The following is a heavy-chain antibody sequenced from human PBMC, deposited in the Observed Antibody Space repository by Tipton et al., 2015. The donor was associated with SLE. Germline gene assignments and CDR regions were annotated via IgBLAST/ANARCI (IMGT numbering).Heavy chain of an antibody. CDR1: GGSISSHY. V-gene: IGHV4-34*09. CDR2: INHSGNT. J-gene: IGHJ4*02. D-gene: IGHD5-24*01. Sequence: TLSVTCAVYGGSISSHYWSWIRQPPGRGLEWIGEINHSGNTNYNPSLKSRVTISVDTSKNQFSLKLSSVTAADTAVYYCARDDGGGYNENDYWGQGTLVTVSS. CDR3: ARDDGGGYNENDY.